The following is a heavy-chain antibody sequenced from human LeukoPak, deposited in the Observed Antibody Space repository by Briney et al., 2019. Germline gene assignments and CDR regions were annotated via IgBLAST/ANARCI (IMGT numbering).Heavy chain of an antibody. V-gene: IGHV6-1*01. CDR2: TYYKSKWYN. D-gene: IGHD5-12*01. J-gene: IGHJ4*02. CDR3: ARDREYSGYASDF. CDR1: GDSVSSNSAA. Sequence: SQTLSLTCALSGDSVSSNSAAWTWIRQSPSRGLEWLGRTYYKSKWYNYYAVSVKSRITINPDTSKNQFSLQLNSVTPEDTAVYYCARDREYSGYASDFWGQGTLVTVSS.